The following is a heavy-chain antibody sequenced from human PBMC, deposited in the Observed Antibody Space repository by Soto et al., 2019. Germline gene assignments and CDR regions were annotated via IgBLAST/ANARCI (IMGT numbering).Heavy chain of an antibody. Sequence: SVKVSCKASGGTFSSYAISWVREAPGQGLEWMGGIIPIFGTANYAQKFQGRVTITADESTSTAYMELSSLRSEDTAVYYCARPTWGYCSGGSCYSGSYYYGMDVWGQGTTVTVSS. V-gene: IGHV1-69*13. D-gene: IGHD2-15*01. CDR1: GGTFSSYA. CDR3: ARPTWGYCSGGSCYSGSYYYGMDV. J-gene: IGHJ6*02. CDR2: IIPIFGTA.